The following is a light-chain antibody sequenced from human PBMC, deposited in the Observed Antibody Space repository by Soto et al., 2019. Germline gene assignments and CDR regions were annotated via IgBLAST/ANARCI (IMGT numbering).Light chain of an antibody. J-gene: IGKJ4*01. CDR1: QGIRNE. V-gene: IGKV1-6*01. CDR3: LQDYSYPLT. Sequence: AIQLTQSPSSLSASIGDRVIITCRASQGIRNELGWYQQKPGRAPKFLIYAASNLQSGVSSRFSGSGSGTEFTLTISSLQPEDFATYYCLQDYSYPLTFGGGTKVEIK. CDR2: AAS.